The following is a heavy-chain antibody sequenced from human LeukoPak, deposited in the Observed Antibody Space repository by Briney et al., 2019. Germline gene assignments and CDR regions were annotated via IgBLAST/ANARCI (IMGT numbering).Heavy chain of an antibody. CDR1: GFTFSRYN. CDR2: LSYDGINE. J-gene: IGHJ6*02. CDR3: ATVFGYYYGMDV. Sequence: PGGSLRLSCVASGFTFSRYNIHWVRQAPGKGLEWVAVLSYDGINEYYVDSVKGRFTISRDTSKSTLYLHMNSLRAEDTAVYYCATVFGYYYGMDVWGQGTTVTVSS. V-gene: IGHV3-30-3*01. D-gene: IGHD3-16*01.